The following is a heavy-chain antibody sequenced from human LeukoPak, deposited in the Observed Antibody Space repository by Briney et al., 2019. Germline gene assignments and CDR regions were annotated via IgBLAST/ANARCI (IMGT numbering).Heavy chain of an antibody. V-gene: IGHV3-23*01. Sequence: GGSLRLSCAASGLTFSTYDMSWVRQAPGKGLEWVSAISDSGGTTWYADSVKGRFTISRDNSKNTLYVQMNSLRAEDTAVYHCAKVSWSSNHDDYWGQGPLVTVSS. D-gene: IGHD4-11*01. CDR1: GLTFSTYD. J-gene: IGHJ4*02. CDR2: ISDSGGTT. CDR3: AKVSWSSNHDDY.